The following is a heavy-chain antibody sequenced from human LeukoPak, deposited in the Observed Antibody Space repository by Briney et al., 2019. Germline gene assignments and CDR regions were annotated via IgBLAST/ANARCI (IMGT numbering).Heavy chain of an antibody. J-gene: IGHJ4*02. CDR3: AKYYYDSSGYYSFDY. V-gene: IGHV1-18*01. CDR2: ISAYNGNT. D-gene: IGHD3-22*01. CDR1: GYTFTSYG. Sequence: GASVKVSSKASGYTFTSYGISWVRQAPGQGLEWMGWISAYNGNTNYAQKLQGRVTMTTDTSTSTAYMELRSLRSDDTAVYYCAKYYYDSSGYYSFDYWGQGTLVTVSS.